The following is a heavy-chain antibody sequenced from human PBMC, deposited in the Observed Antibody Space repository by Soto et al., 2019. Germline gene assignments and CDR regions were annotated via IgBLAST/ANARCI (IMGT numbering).Heavy chain of an antibody. CDR3: TTGMGYNPGFDY. CDR2: IRSKAYGGTT. CDR1: GFTFGDYA. V-gene: IGHV3-49*03. J-gene: IGHJ4*02. Sequence: GGSLRLSCTASGFTFGDYAMSWFRQAPGKGLEWVGFIRSKAYGGTTEYAASVKGRSTISRDDSKNTLYLQMNSLKTEDTAVYYCTTGMGYNPGFDYWGQGTLVTVSS. D-gene: IGHD1-1*01.